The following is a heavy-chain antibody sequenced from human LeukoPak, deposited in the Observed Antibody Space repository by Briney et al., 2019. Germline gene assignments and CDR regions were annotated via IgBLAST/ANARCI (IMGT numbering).Heavy chain of an antibody. Sequence: GESLKISCKGSGYSFSDYWIGWVRQMPGKGLEWMGIIYPGDSNSKYSPSFQGQVIISADRSINTAYLQWSGLKASDTAMYYCARHWGYYGSGSHRAFDIWAKGQRSPSLQ. V-gene: IGHV5-51*01. CDR1: GYSFSDYW. D-gene: IGHD3-10*01. CDR2: IYPGDSNS. CDR3: ARHWGYYGSGSHRAFDI. J-gene: IGHJ3*02.